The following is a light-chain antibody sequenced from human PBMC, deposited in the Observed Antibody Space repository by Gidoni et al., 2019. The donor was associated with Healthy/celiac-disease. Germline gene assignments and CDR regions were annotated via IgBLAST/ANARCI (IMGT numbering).Light chain of an antibody. CDR2: AAS. CDR3: QQYYSYPRT. CDR1: QGISSY. J-gene: IGKJ1*01. Sequence: AIRMTQSPSSFSASPGDRVTITCRASQGISSYLAWYQQKPGKAPKLLIYAASTLQSGVPSMFSGSGSGTDFTLTISCLQSEDFATYYCQQYYSYPRTFGQXTKVEIK. V-gene: IGKV1-8*01.